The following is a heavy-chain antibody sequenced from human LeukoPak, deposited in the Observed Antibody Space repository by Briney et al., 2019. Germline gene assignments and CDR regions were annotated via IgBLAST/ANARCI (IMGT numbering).Heavy chain of an antibody. Sequence: PSETLSLTCTVSGGSISSYYWSWIRQPPGKGLEWIGEINHGGSTNYNPSLKSRVTISVDTSKNHFSLNLTSVTAADTAVYYCARGPPLTDDGSGYYFFDYWGLGTLVTVSS. CDR3: ARGPPLTDDGSGYYFFDY. CDR2: INHGGST. J-gene: IGHJ4*02. CDR1: GGSISSYY. V-gene: IGHV4-34*01. D-gene: IGHD3-22*01.